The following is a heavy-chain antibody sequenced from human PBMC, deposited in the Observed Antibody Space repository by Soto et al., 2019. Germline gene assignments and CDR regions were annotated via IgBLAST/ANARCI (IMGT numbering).Heavy chain of an antibody. CDR1: GFSFSSYA. CDR2: ISGSGGST. Sequence: EVQLLESGGGLVQPGGSLRLSCAASGFSFSSYAMSWVRQAPLKGMEWVSAISGSGGSTYYADSVKGRFTISRDNSKNTLYLQMNSLRAEDTAVYYCAMVGARLGVVPSWHNDPFDYWGQGTLVTVSS. D-gene: IGHD2-2*01. V-gene: IGHV3-23*01. J-gene: IGHJ4*02. CDR3: AMVGARLGVVPSWHNDPFDY.